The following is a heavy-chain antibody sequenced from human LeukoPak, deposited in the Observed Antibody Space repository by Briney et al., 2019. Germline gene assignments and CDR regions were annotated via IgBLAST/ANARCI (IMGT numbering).Heavy chain of an antibody. CDR1: GFTFDDYA. V-gene: IGHV3-9*01. D-gene: IGHD6-19*01. Sequence: GGSLRLSCAASGFTFDDYAMHWVRQAPGKGLEWVSGISWNSGSIHYADSVKGRFTISRDNAKNSLYLQMNSLRAEDTALYYCAKDMEGSGWSYYYYGMDVWSQGTTVTVSS. J-gene: IGHJ6*02. CDR3: AKDMEGSGWSYYYYGMDV. CDR2: ISWNSGSI.